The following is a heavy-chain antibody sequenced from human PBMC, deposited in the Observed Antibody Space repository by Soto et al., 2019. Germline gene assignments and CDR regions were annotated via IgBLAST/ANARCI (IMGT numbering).Heavy chain of an antibody. J-gene: IGHJ4*01. D-gene: IGHD3-16*02. V-gene: IGHV1-18*01. CDR2: TSTYSGNT. CDR1: GYSFTNYG. Sequence: GASVKVSCKASGYSFTNYGFSWVRQAPGQGLEWMGWTSTYSGNTNYAQKLQGRVTMTTDTSTSTAYMEVRSLRSDDTAVYYCARDGDYVWGSYRYLPYFDYWG. CDR3: ARDGDYVWGSYRYLPYFDY.